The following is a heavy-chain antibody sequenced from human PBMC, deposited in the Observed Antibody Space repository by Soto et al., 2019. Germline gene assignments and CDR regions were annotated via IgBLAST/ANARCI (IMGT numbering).Heavy chain of an antibody. J-gene: IGHJ6*02. CDR1: GGSMSGYY. CDR3: ARTDTAIARGYYGMDV. V-gene: IGHV4-59*08. CDR2: IYYSGST. Sequence: SETCSLSWSGSGGSMSGYYGSGSRQPPGKGLEWIGYIYYSGSTNYNPSLKSRVTISVDTSKNQFSLKLSSVTAADTAVYYCARTDTAIARGYYGMDVWGQGTTVT. D-gene: IGHD5-18*01.